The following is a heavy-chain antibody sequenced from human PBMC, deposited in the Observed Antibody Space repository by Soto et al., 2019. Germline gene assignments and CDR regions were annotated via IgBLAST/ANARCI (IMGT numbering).Heavy chain of an antibody. V-gene: IGHV1-69*02. CDR2: IIPILGIA. Sequence: SVKVSCKASGGTFSSYTISWVRQAPGQGLEWMGRIIPILGIANYAQKFQGRVTITADKSTSTAYMELSSLRSEDTAVYYCARVPHDFWSGYYPYTDYYYYMDVWGKGTTVTVSS. J-gene: IGHJ6*03. D-gene: IGHD3-3*01. CDR3: ARVPHDFWSGYYPYTDYYYYMDV. CDR1: GGTFSSYT.